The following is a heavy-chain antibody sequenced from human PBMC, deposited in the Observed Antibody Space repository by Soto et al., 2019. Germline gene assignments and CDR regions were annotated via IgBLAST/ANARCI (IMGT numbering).Heavy chain of an antibody. Sequence: PSETLSLTCTVSGGSISSSYHYWGWIRQPPGKGLEWIGSIYYGGSTNYNPSLKSRVTISVDTSTNQFSLRLSSVTAADTAVYYCARGLHDFWPEWGQGTLVTVSS. CDR1: GGSISSSYHY. J-gene: IGHJ4*02. CDR2: IYYGGST. CDR3: ARGLHDFWPE. V-gene: IGHV4-39*07. D-gene: IGHD3-3*01.